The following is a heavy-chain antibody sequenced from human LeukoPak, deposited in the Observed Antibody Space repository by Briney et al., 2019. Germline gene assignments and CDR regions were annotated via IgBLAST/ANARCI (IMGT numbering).Heavy chain of an antibody. CDR1: GFTFSSYG. D-gene: IGHD3-10*01. Sequence: GGSLRRSCAASGFTFSSYGMHWVRQAPGKGREWVIVISYDGSNKYYADSVKGRFTISRDNSKNTLYLQMNSLRAEDTAVYYCAKDVDPFGSGSYVEGFDYWGQGTLVTVSS. J-gene: IGHJ4*02. CDR3: AKDVDPFGSGSYVEGFDY. CDR2: ISYDGSNK. V-gene: IGHV3-30*18.